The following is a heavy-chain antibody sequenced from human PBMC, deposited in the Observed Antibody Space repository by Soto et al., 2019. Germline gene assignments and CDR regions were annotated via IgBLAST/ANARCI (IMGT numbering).Heavy chain of an antibody. CDR1: GFTFSSYG. CDR3: AKLERGDFDY. CDR2: ISYDGSNK. V-gene: IGHV3-30*18. J-gene: IGHJ4*02. D-gene: IGHD4-17*01. Sequence: QVQLVESGGGVVQPGRSPRLSCAASGFTFSSYGMHWVRQAPGKGLEWVAVISYDGSNKYYADSVKGRFTISRDNSKNTLYLQMNSLRAEDTAVYYCAKLERGDFDYWGQGTLVTVSS.